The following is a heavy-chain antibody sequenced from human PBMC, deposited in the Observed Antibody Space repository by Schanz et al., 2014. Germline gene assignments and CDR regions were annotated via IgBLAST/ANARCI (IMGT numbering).Heavy chain of an antibody. CDR1: GFTFSSYW. CDR2: ISHDGNNK. V-gene: IGHV3-30-3*01. CDR3: VREENYPSFLGYYYYMDV. J-gene: IGHJ6*03. Sequence: VQLVESGGGLVQPGGSLRLSCAASGFTFSSYWMSWVRQAPGKGLEWVAVISHDGNNKHYVDSVEGRFTISRDNSKSMLFLEMSSLRVEDTAVYYCVREENYPSFLGYYYYMDVWGKGTSVTVSS. D-gene: IGHD3-10*01.